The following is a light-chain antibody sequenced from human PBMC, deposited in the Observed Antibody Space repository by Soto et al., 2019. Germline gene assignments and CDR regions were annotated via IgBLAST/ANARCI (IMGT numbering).Light chain of an antibody. V-gene: IGKV3-20*01. Sequence: IVMTQSPATLSVSPWERATLSCRASQSVTNNYLAWFQQKPGQAPRLLMYGASSRATGIPDRFSGSGSGTDFTLTITRLEPEDFAVYYCQQYASSRTFGQGTKVDIK. CDR1: QSVTNNY. CDR3: QQYASSRT. J-gene: IGKJ1*01. CDR2: GAS.